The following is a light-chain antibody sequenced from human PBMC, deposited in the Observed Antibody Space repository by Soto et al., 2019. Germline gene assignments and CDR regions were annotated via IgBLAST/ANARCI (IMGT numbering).Light chain of an antibody. CDR3: QQSYTTPPT. CDR1: QRISNY. CDR2: AAS. Sequence: DIQMTQSPSSLSASVGDRVTITCRASQRISNYLNWYQQKPGKAPKLLIYAASSLQGGVPSRFSGSGSGTDFTLTIISLQPEDFATYYCQQSYTTPPTFGQGTKLEIK. V-gene: IGKV1-39*01. J-gene: IGKJ2*01.